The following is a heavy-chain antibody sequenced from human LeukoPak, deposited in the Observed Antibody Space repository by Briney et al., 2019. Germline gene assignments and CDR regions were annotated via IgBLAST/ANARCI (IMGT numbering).Heavy chain of an antibody. CDR3: ARGPLDSGYTYFDY. V-gene: IGHV4-59*02. Sequence: SETLSLTCTVSGASVSSYYWSWIRQPPGKGPEWIGYFSYSGSTNYNPSLKSRVTISVDTSKNQFSLNLSSVTAADTAVYYCARGPLDSGYTYFDYWGQGTLVSVSS. CDR1: GASVSSYY. J-gene: IGHJ4*02. CDR2: FSYSGST. D-gene: IGHD5-12*01.